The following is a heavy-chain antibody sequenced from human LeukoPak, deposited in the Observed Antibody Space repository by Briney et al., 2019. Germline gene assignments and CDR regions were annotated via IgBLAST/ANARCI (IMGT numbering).Heavy chain of an antibody. CDR1: GGTFSSYP. D-gene: IGHD6-13*01. CDR2: IIPILGIA. Sequence: ASVNVSCKASGGTFSSYPISWVRQAPGQGLEWVGRIIPILGIANYAQKFQGRVTITADKSTSTAYMELSSLRSEDTAVYYCARGDSSSWYFDYWGQGTLVTVSS. CDR3: ARGDSSSWYFDY. J-gene: IGHJ4*02. V-gene: IGHV1-69*04.